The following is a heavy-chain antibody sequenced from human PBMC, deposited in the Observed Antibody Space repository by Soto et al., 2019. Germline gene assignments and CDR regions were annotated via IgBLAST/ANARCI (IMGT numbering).Heavy chain of an antibody. V-gene: IGHV3-48*01. CDR2: ISSSSSTI. CDR1: GFTFSSYS. Sequence: GGSLRLSCAASGFTFSSYSMSWVRQAPGKGLEWVSYISSSSSTIYYADSVKGRFTISRDNAKNSLYLQMNSLRAEDTAVYYCARVLFGVDKYYYYYMDVWGKGTTVTVSS. D-gene: IGHD3-3*01. J-gene: IGHJ6*03. CDR3: ARVLFGVDKYYYYYMDV.